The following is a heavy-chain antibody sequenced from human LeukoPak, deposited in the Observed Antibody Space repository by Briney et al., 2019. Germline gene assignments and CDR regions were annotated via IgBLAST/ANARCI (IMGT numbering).Heavy chain of an antibody. J-gene: IGHJ3*02. Sequence: GGSLRLSCAASGFTFSSHYMHWVRQAPGKGLEWVAFIRYDGSNKYYADSVKGRFTISRDNSKNTLYLQMNSLRAEDTAVYYCAKDLLGYCSSTSCYGYDIWGQGTMVTVSS. D-gene: IGHD2-2*01. V-gene: IGHV3-30*02. CDR2: IRYDGSNK. CDR3: AKDLLGYCSSTSCYGYDI. CDR1: GFTFSSHY.